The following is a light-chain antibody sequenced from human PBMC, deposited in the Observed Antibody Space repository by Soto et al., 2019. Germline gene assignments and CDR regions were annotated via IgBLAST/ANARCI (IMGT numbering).Light chain of an antibody. CDR3: QQSYRTPIT. CDR2: AAS. Sequence: QMTQPPSSLSASVGDRVTITCWTSQTISTYLNWYQHKPGKAPEVLIYAASNLQSGVPSTFSGSGSGTDFTLTISSLQPADSATSYRQQSYRTPITFGQGTRLEIK. V-gene: IGKV1-39*01. J-gene: IGKJ5*01. CDR1: QTISTY.